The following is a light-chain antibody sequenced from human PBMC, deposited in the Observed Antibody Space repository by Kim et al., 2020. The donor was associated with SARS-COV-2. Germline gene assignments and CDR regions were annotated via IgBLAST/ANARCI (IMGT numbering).Light chain of an antibody. V-gene: IGLV2-11*01. CDR1: SSDVGGYNY. CDR2: DVS. Sequence: GHAVTCSCTGTSSDVGGYNYVSWYQQHPGKAPKLMIYDVSKRPSGVPDRFSGSKSGNTASLTISGLQAEDEADYYCCSYAGSYTYVFGTGTKVTVL. CDR3: CSYAGSYTYV. J-gene: IGLJ1*01.